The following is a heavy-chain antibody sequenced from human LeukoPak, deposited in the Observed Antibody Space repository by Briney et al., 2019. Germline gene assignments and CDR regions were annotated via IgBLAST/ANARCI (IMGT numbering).Heavy chain of an antibody. V-gene: IGHV7-4-1*02. CDR3: ARRVEAHHMDV. CDR2: INTNTGNP. J-gene: IGHJ6*03. Sequence: ASVKVSCKASGYTFINYDFSWVRQAPGQGLEWMGWINTNTGNPTYAQGFTGRFVFSLDTSVSTAYLQISSLKAEDAAVYYCARRVEAHHMDVWGKGTTVTVSS. CDR1: GYTFINYD. D-gene: IGHD5-24*01.